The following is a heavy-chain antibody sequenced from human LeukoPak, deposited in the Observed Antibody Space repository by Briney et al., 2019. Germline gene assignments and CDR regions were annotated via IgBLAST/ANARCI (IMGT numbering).Heavy chain of an antibody. CDR1: GGSISSYY. J-gene: IGHJ5*02. Sequence: SETLSLTCTVSGGSISSYYWSWIRQPPGKGLEWIGYIYYSGSTNYNPSLKSRVTVSVDTSKNQFSLKLSSVTAADTAVYYCARGRGVWGSYRRNWFDPWGQGTLVTVSS. CDR3: ARGRGVWGSYRRNWFDP. CDR2: IYYSGST. V-gene: IGHV4-59*12. D-gene: IGHD3-16*02.